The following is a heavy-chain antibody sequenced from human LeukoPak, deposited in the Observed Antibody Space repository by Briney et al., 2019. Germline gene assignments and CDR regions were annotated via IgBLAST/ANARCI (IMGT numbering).Heavy chain of an antibody. J-gene: IGHJ4*02. Sequence: GGSLRLSCAASGFTFDDYAMHWVRQAPGKGLEWVSGISWNSGSIGYADSVKGRFTISRDNAKNSLYLQMNSLRAEDTALYYCAKGPQRGRYYDTTDYWGQGTLVTVSS. CDR2: ISWNSGSI. D-gene: IGHD3-3*01. CDR3: AKGPQRGRYYDTTDY. V-gene: IGHV3-9*01. CDR1: GFTFDDYA.